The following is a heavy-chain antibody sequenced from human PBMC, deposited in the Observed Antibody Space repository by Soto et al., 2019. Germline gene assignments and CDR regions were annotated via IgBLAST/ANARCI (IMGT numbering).Heavy chain of an antibody. Sequence: SETLSLTCTVSGGSISSSSYYWGWFRQPPGKGLEWIGSIYYSGSTYYNPSLKSRVTISVDTSKNQFSLKLSSVTAADTAVYYCARHGTAGYDILTGRHAFDIWGQGTMVTVS. CDR2: IYYSGST. CDR3: ARHGTAGYDILTGRHAFDI. CDR1: GGSISSSSYY. D-gene: IGHD3-9*01. J-gene: IGHJ3*02. V-gene: IGHV4-39*01.